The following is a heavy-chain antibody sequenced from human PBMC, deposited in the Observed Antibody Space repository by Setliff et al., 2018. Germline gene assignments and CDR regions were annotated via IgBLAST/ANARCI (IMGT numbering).Heavy chain of an antibody. J-gene: IGHJ4*02. CDR1: GFTFSLYG. CDR3: ARGLCGDDCRGGRLFDY. V-gene: IGHV3-48*01. Sequence: GGSLRLSCAASGFTFSLYGMGWVRQAPGKGLEWISYITNSGSAIFYADSVKGRFTISRDNAMNSLFLQMNSLRAEDTAVYYCARGLCGDDCRGGRLFDYWGQGTLVTVSS. CDR2: ITNSGSAI. D-gene: IGHD2-21*02.